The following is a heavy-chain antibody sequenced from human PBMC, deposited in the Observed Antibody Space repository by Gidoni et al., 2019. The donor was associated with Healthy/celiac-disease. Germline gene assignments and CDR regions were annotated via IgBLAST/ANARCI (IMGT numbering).Heavy chain of an antibody. CDR2: INHSGST. V-gene: IGHV4-34*01. J-gene: IGHJ4*02. Sequence: VQLQQWGAGLLKPSETLSLTCAVYGGSFSGYYWSWIRQPPGKGLEWIGEINHSGSTNYYPSLKSRVTISVDTSKSQFSLKLSSVTAADTAVYYCARGSGVYYYGSGRDYWGQGTLVTVSS. D-gene: IGHD3-10*01. CDR3: ARGSGVYYYGSGRDY. CDR1: GGSFSGYY.